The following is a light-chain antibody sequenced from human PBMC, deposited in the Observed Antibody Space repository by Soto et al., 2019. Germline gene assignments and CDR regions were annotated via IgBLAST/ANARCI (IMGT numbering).Light chain of an antibody. J-gene: IGKJ2*01. CDR1: QSVSSSY. V-gene: IGKV3-20*01. Sequence: EIVLTQSPGTLSLSPGERATLSCRASQSVSSSYLAWYQQKPGQAPRLLIYGASSRTTGIPDRFSGSGSGTYFTLTISTLAPEDFAVYYCQQYGSSPLYTFGQGTKLEIK. CDR2: GAS. CDR3: QQYGSSPLYT.